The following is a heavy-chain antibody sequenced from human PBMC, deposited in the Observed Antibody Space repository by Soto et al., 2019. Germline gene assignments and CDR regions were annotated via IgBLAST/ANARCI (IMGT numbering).Heavy chain of an antibody. J-gene: IGHJ3*02. CDR2: ISYDGSNK. CDR1: GFTFSSYG. D-gene: IGHD6-19*01. V-gene: IGHV3-30*18. Sequence: QVQLVESGGGVVQPGRSLRLSCAASGFTFSSYGMHWVRQAPGKGLEWVAVISYDGSNKYYADSVKGRFTISRDNSKNTLYLQMNSLRAEDTAVYYCAKGEIAVANDAFDIWGQGTMVTVSS. CDR3: AKGEIAVANDAFDI.